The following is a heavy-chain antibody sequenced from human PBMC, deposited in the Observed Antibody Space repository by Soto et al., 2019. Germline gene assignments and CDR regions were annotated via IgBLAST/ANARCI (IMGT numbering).Heavy chain of an antibody. D-gene: IGHD3-22*01. Sequence: GASVKVSCKASGYTFISYGLNGVRQAPGQGLEWMGWISAYNRNTNYAQKLQGRVTMTTDTSTSTAYMELRSLRSDDTAVYYCARDLLPTPGYYDSSGFQYYGMDVWGQGTTVTVSS. V-gene: IGHV1-18*04. J-gene: IGHJ6*02. CDR2: ISAYNRNT. CDR1: GYTFISYG. CDR3: ARDLLPTPGYYDSSGFQYYGMDV.